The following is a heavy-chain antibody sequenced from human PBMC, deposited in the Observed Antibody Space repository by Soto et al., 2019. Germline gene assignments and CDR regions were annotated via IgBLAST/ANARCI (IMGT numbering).Heavy chain of an antibody. V-gene: IGHV4-38-2*01. Sequence: SETLSLTCAVSGYSISSGYYWGWIRQPPGKGLEWIGSIYHSGSTYYNPSLKSRVTISVDTSKNQFSLKLSSVTAADTAVYYCATRGDTAMVTSPFDYWGQGTLVTVSS. CDR3: ATRGDTAMVTSPFDY. D-gene: IGHD5-18*01. CDR2: IYHSGST. CDR1: GYSISSGYY. J-gene: IGHJ4*02.